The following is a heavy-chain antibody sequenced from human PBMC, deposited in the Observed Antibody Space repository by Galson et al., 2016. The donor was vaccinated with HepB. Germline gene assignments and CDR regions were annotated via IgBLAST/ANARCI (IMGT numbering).Heavy chain of an antibody. Sequence: SLRLSCAASGLGVSSNYMSWVRQAPGKGLEWLSVLYSGGTTFYAGSVKGRFTISRDNAKNSLYLQMNSLRAEDTAIYYCARGVYAFDIWGRGTMVTVSS. CDR2: LYSGGTT. J-gene: IGHJ3*02. V-gene: IGHV3-53*01. CDR1: GLGVSSNY. CDR3: ARGVYAFDI.